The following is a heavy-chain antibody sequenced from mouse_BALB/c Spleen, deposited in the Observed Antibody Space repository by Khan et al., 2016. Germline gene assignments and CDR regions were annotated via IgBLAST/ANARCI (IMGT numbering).Heavy chain of an antibody. J-gene: IGHJ3*01. D-gene: IGHD3-1*01. Sequence: QIQLVQSGPELKKPGETVKISCKASGYTFTNYGINWVKQAPGKGLKWMGWINTYTGEPTHADDFKGRSAFSFESSASNAYLLNNHLKNEDMASSFCARWHCRCDVGAYWGQGTLVTVSA. V-gene: IGHV9-1*02. CDR2: INTYTGEP. CDR1: GYTFTNYG. CDR3: ARWHCRCDVGAY.